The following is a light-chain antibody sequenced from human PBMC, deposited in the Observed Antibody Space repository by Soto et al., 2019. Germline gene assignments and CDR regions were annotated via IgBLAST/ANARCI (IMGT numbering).Light chain of an antibody. CDR1: SSDVGGYNY. V-gene: IGLV2-14*03. J-gene: IGLJ1*01. Sequence: QSVLTQPASVSGSPGQSITISCTGTSSDVGGYNYVSWYQHHPSKAPKLMIYDVSNRPSGVSNRFSGSKSGNTASLTISGLQPEDEADYYCCSYTTSNTRQIVFGTGTKVTVL. CDR2: DVS. CDR3: CSYTTSNTRQIV.